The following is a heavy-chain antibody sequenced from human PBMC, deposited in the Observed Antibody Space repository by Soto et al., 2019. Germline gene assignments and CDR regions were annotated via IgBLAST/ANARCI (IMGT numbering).Heavy chain of an antibody. CDR2: INPNSGGT. CDR3: ARVKKDDFWSGYWFDY. V-gene: IGHV1-2*04. Sequence: ASVKVSCKASGYTFTGYYMHWVRQAPGQGLEWMGWINPNSGGTNYAQKFQGWVTMTRDTSISTAYMELSRLRSDDTAVYYCARVKKDDFWSGYWFDYWGQGTRVTVSS. D-gene: IGHD3-3*01. J-gene: IGHJ4*02. CDR1: GYTFTGYY.